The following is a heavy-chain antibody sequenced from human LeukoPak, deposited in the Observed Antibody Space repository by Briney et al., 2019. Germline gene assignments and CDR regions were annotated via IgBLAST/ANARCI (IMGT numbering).Heavy chain of an antibody. CDR2: IGSGADL. CDR1: GFAFGVHA. J-gene: IGHJ4*02. V-gene: IGHV3-23*01. CDR3: AKDWTPQNRVYHCFDF. Sequence: GGSLRLSCAASGFAFGVHAMSWVRQAPGKGPEWVATIGSGADLFYAESVKGRFTISRDDPRNTLWLQMNSLRAEDTALYYCAKDWTPQNRVYHCFDFWGQGTRSPSP. D-gene: IGHD3/OR15-3a*01.